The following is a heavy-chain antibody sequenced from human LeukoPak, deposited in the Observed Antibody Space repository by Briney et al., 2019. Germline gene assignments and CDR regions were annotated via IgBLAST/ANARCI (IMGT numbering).Heavy chain of an antibody. CDR1: GYTFTNYG. CDR3: ARDREGEELRDAFDI. CDR2: ISSYKGNT. J-gene: IGHJ3*02. Sequence: ASVKVSCKAYGYTFTNYGINWVRQAPGQGLEWMGWISSYKGNTDYAQRVQDRVTMTRDTSTSTAYMELRSLTADDTAVYYCARDREGEELRDAFDIWGQGTTVTVSS. V-gene: IGHV1-18*01. D-gene: IGHD1-7*01.